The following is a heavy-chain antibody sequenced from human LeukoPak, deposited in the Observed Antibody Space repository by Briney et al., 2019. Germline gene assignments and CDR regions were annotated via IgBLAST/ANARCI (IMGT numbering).Heavy chain of an antibody. CDR1: GGTFSSYA. V-gene: IGHV1-69*13. CDR3: ARAEYSSSWFDY. J-gene: IGHJ4*02. D-gene: IGHD6-13*01. Sequence: SVKVSCKASGGTFSSYAISWVRQAPGQGLEWMGGVIPIFGTANYAQKFQGRVTITADESTSTAYMELSSLRSEDTAVYYCARAEYSSSWFDYWGQGTLVTVSS. CDR2: VIPIFGTA.